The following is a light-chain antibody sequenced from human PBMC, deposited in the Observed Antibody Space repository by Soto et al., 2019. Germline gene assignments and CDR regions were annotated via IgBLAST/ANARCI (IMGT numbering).Light chain of an antibody. CDR3: QQTYSTPYT. J-gene: IGKJ2*01. CDR1: QRITTY. V-gene: IGKV1-39*01. Sequence: IQMTQSPSSLSASVGDRVTITCRASQRITTYLNWYQQKPGEAPKLLISTSGTLQRGVPSRFSGSGSVTDFTLIITALRPEDFATYFCQQTYSTPYTFGQGTKLEIE. CDR2: TSG.